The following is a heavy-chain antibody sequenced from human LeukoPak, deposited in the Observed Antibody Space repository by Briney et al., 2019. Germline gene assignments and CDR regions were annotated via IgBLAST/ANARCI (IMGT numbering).Heavy chain of an antibody. CDR1: GYTFTSYG. CDR3: ARVYDSSGYYLHYFDY. V-gene: IGHV1-18*01. J-gene: IGHJ4*02. D-gene: IGHD3-22*01. CDR2: ISAYNGNT. Sequence: ASVKVSCKASGYTFTSYGISWVRQAPGQGLEWMGRISAYNGNTNYAQKLQGRVTMTTDTSTSTAYMELRSLRSDDTAVYYCARVYDSSGYYLHYFDYWGQGTLVTVSS.